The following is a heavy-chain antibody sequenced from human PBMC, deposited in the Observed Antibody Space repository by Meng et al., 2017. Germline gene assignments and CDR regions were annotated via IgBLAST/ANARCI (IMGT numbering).Heavy chain of an antibody. CDR1: GFTFSSYS. D-gene: IGHD2-2*01. CDR3: ARDIVVVPAAIGYYYGMDA. Sequence: GESLKISCAASGFTFSSYSMNWVRQAPGKGLEWVSSISSSSSYIYYADSVKGRFTISRDNAKNSLYLQMNSLRAEDTAVYYCARDIVVVPAAIGYYYGMDAWGQGTTVTVSS. J-gene: IGHJ6*02. V-gene: IGHV3-21*01. CDR2: ISSSSSYI.